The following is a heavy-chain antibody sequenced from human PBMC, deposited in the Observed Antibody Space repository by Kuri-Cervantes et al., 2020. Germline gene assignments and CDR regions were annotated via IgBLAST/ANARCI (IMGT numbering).Heavy chain of an antibody. Sequence: GGSLRLSCAASGFTFSSYWMSWVRQAPGKGLEWVANIKQDGSEKYYVDSVEGRFTISRDNAKNSLYLQMNSLRAEDTAVYYCARDFRLLWFGELSAIDYWGQGTLVTVSS. CDR2: IKQDGSEK. J-gene: IGHJ4*02. CDR3: ARDFRLLWFGELSAIDY. CDR1: GFTFSSYW. D-gene: IGHD3-10*01. V-gene: IGHV3-7*01.